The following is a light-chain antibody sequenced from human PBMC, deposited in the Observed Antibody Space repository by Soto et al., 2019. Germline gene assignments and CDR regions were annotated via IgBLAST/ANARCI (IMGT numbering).Light chain of an antibody. CDR2: ATS. J-gene: IGKJ1*01. Sequence: ETVLTQSPGTLSLSPGDRATLSCRASQSVRSALAWYQQKPGQAPRILIYATSNRASGVPGRFSGGGSETEFNLTISSLQSEDFAVYYCQQFHDWPRTFGQGNKVDIK. CDR3: QQFHDWPRT. CDR1: QSVRSA. V-gene: IGKV3-15*01.